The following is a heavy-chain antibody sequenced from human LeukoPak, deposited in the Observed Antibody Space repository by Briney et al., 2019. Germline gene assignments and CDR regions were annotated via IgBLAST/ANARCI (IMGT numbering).Heavy chain of an antibody. CDR1: GISLSNYG. CDR2: INGSGCSI. J-gene: IGHJ4*01. D-gene: IGHD3-22*01. CDR3: AKRGVVIRVILVGFHKEAYYFDS. V-gene: IGHV3-23*01. Sequence: GGSLRLSCAVSGISLSNYGMSWVRQAPGKGLEWVAGINGSGCSINYADSVKGRFTISRDNPKNTLYLQMNRLRAEDTAVYFCAKRGVVIRVILVGFHKEAYYFDSWGHGALVTVSS.